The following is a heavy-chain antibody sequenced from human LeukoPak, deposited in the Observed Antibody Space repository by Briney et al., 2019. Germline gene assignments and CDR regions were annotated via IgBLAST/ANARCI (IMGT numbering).Heavy chain of an antibody. J-gene: IGHJ5*02. V-gene: IGHV4-30-2*01. CDR3: ARDPLYYYDSSGYTT. Sequence: LRLSCAASGFTFSDYYMSWIRQPPGKGLEWIGYIYHSGSTYYNPSLKSRVTISVDRSKNQFSLKLSSVTAADTAVYYCARDPLYYYDSSGYTTWGQGTLVTVSS. D-gene: IGHD3-22*01. CDR2: IYHSGST. CDR1: GFTFSDYY.